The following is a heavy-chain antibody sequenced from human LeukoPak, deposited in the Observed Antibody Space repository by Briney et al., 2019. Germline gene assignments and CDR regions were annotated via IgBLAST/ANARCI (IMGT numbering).Heavy chain of an antibody. CDR2: IYYTGST. Sequence: SETLSLTCTVSGGSISSNSYYWGWIRQPPGKGLEWLGSIYYTGSTNYNPSLKSRVTISVDTSKNQFSLKLSSVTAADTAVYYCARRNYYDSSGYYYWGQGTLVTVSS. V-gene: IGHV4-39*07. CDR3: ARRNYYDSSGYYY. J-gene: IGHJ4*02. CDR1: GGSISSNSYY. D-gene: IGHD3-22*01.